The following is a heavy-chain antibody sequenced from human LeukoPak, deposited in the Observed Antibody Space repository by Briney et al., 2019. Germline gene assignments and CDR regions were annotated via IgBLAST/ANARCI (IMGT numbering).Heavy chain of an antibody. CDR1: GGSINSYY. J-gene: IGHJ5*02. Sequence: SETLSLTCTVSGGSINSYYWSWIRQPPGKGLEWIGYIYYSGSTNYNPSLKSRVTISVDTSKNQFSLRLSSVTAADTAVYYCARESNYYGSGTGWFDPWGQGTLVTVSS. D-gene: IGHD3-10*01. V-gene: IGHV4-59*01. CDR3: ARESNYYGSGTGWFDP. CDR2: IYYSGST.